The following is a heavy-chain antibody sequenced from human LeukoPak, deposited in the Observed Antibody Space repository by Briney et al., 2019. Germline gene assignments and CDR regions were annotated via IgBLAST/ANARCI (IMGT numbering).Heavy chain of an antibody. CDR1: GLTLSSYA. Sequence: GGSLRLSCAASGLTLSSYAMGGVRQAPGRGVERVSSISGSGGSTCYAHSVKRRFTISRDNSRNTLYLQMNSLRAEDRAVYYCAKDWTGTKPFDLWGRGTLVTVSS. CDR3: AKDWTGTKPFDL. J-gene: IGHJ2*01. V-gene: IGHV3-23*01. CDR2: ISGSGGST. D-gene: IGHD3/OR15-3a*01.